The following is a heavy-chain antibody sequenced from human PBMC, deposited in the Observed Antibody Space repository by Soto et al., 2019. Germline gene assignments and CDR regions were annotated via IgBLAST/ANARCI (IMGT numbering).Heavy chain of an antibody. J-gene: IGHJ1*01. CDR3: VKGQYCSGGSCYPEYFQH. CDR1: GFHFSSYA. CDR2: ISSNGGST. D-gene: IGHD2-15*01. V-gene: IGHV3-64D*08. Sequence: PGGSLRLSCSASGFHFSSYAMHWVRQAPGKGLEYVSAISSNGGSTYYADSVKGRFTISRDNSKNTLYLQMSSLRAEDTAVYYYVKGQYCSGGSCYPEYFQHWGQGTLVTVSS.